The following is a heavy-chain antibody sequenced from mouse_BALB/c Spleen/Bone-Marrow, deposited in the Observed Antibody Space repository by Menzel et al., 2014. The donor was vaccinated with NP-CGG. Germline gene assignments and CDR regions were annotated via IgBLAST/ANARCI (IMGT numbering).Heavy chain of an antibody. CDR3: ASSYYGTSQFAY. J-gene: IGHJ3*01. Sequence: VQLQQSGPGLVAPSQSLSITCTVSGFSLTSYGLHWVRQPPGKGLEWLGVIWAGGNTIYNSALMSRLSINKDNSKSHVFLKMNSLQTDDTAMYSCASSYYGTSQFAYWGQGTLVTVSA. CDR1: GFSLTSYG. CDR2: IWAGGNT. V-gene: IGHV2-9*02. D-gene: IGHD1-1*01.